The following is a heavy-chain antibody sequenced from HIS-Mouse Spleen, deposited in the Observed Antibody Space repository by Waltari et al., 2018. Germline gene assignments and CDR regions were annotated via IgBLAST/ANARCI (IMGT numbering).Heavy chain of an antibody. J-gene: IGHJ2*01. Sequence: QLQLQESGPGLVKPSETLSLTCTVSGGSISSSSYYWVWIRHPPGQGLEWIGSIYYSGSTYYNPSLKSRVTISVDTSKNQFSLKLSSVTAADTAVYYCAREIPYSSSWYDWYFDLWGRGTLVTVSS. CDR2: IYYSGST. CDR3: AREIPYSSSWYDWYFDL. V-gene: IGHV4-39*07. D-gene: IGHD6-13*01. CDR1: GGSISSSSYY.